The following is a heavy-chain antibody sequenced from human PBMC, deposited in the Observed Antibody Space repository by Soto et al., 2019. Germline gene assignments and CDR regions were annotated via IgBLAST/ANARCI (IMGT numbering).Heavy chain of an antibody. V-gene: IGHV1-69*05. CDR1: GGTFSSYA. Sequence: SVKVSCKASGGTFSSYAISWVRQAPGQGLEWMGGIIPNIGTTNYAQKLQGRVTMTTDTSTSTAYMELRSLRSDDTAVYYCAREDRVDNAFDIWGQGTMVTVSS. J-gene: IGHJ3*02. D-gene: IGHD3-22*01. CDR3: AREDRVDNAFDI. CDR2: IIPNIGTT.